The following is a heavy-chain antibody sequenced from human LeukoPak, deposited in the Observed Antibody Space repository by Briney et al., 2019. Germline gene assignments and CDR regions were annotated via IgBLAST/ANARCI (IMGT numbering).Heavy chain of an antibody. CDR1: GGSLSSSSYY. Sequence: KPSETLSLPCTVSGGSLSSSSYYWGWIRPPPGKGLEWIGRIYTSGSTNYNPSLKSRVTMSVDTSKNQFSLKLSSVTAADTAVYYCARQIAARPGLNWFDPWGQGTLVTVSS. J-gene: IGHJ5*02. CDR3: ARQIAARPGLNWFDP. V-gene: IGHV4-61*02. D-gene: IGHD6-6*01. CDR2: IYTSGST.